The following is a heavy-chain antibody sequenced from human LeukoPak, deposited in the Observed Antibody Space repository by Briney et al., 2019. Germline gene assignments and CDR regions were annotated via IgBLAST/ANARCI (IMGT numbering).Heavy chain of an antibody. CDR2: INPNSGGT. D-gene: IGHD5-18*01. CDR3: ARTVDTAMVHFDY. Sequence: ASVKVSCKASGYTFTCYYMHWVRQAPGQGLEWMGWINPNSGGTNYAQKFQGWVTMTRDTSISTAYMELSRLRSDDTAVYYCARTVDTAMVHFDYWGQGTLVTVSS. V-gene: IGHV1-2*04. J-gene: IGHJ4*02. CDR1: GYTFTCYY.